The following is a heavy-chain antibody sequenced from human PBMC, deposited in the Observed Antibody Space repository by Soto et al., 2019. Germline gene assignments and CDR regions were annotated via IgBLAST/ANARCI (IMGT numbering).Heavy chain of an antibody. CDR3: VTGWSEY. CDR1: GFSFSSSW. Sequence: GGYLRLSCVVSGFSFSSSWMHWVRQAPGKGMVWVSRVNSDGSYINYADSVKGRFTTSRDNAKNMLYLQMHSLRVEDTSLYYCVTGWSEYWGQGTLVSVS. CDR2: VNSDGSYI. J-gene: IGHJ4*02. D-gene: IGHD2-8*01. V-gene: IGHV3-74*01.